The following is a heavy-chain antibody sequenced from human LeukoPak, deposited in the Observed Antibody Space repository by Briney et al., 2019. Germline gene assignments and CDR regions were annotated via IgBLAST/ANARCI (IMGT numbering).Heavy chain of an antibody. CDR3: ARDLSRWGYSPLPV. Sequence: GRSLRLSCAASGFTFSAYGMHWLRQAPGKGLEWVAVIWYDGSNKYYADSVKGRFTISRDNSKNTLYLQMNSLRAEDTAVYYCARDLSRWGYSPLPVWGKGTTVSVSS. CDR2: IWYDGSNK. V-gene: IGHV3-33*01. D-gene: IGHD5-18*01. J-gene: IGHJ6*04. CDR1: GFTFSAYG.